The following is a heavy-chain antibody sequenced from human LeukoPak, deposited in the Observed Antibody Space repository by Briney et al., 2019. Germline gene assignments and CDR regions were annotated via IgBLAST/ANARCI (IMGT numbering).Heavy chain of an antibody. J-gene: IGHJ5*02. CDR1: GFTFSSYE. D-gene: IGHD1-1*01. V-gene: IGHV3-48*03. CDR3: ARGATTGSP. CDR2: ISSSGSIT. Sequence: GGSLRLSCAASGFTFSSYEMNWVRQAPGKGLEWVSYISSSGSITYYADSVKGRFTISRDNAKNSLYLQMNSLRAGDTALYYCARGATTGSPWGQGTLVTVSS.